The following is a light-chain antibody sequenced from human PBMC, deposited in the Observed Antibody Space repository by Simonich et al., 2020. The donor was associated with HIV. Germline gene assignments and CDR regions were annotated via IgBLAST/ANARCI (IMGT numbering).Light chain of an antibody. V-gene: IGLV2-8*01. CDR2: KVS. Sequence: QSALTQPLSASGSPGQSVTISCTGTSSDVGAYNYVSWYQQHPGKAPKLIIYKVSNRPPGVPDRFSGSKSGNTATLPVSGLQAEDEADYYCSSYASIWLFGGGTKLTVL. CDR1: SSDVGAYNY. CDR3: SSYASIWL. J-gene: IGLJ3*02.